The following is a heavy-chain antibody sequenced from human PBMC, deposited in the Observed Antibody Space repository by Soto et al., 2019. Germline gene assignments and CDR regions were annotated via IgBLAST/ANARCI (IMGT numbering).Heavy chain of an antibody. CDR2: INPSGGYT. CDR3: ASAPYYYYDSSGYWDI. D-gene: IGHD3-22*01. CDR1: GYTFTSYY. J-gene: IGHJ3*02. Sequence: ASVKVSCKASGYTFTSYYMNWVRQAPGQGLDWLGIINPSGGYTTYAQRFLGRVTMTSDTSTITVHMELGSLRSEDTAVYYSASAPYYYYDSSGYWDIWGQGTMVTVSS. V-gene: IGHV1-46*01.